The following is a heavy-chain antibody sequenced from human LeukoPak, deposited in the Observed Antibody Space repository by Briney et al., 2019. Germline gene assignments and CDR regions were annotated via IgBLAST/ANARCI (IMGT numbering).Heavy chain of an antibody. CDR1: GYSFSSYG. J-gene: IGHJ4*02. CDR3: ARQRGSYSFDY. V-gene: IGHV1-2*02. Sequence: ASVKVSCKASGYSFSSYGFSWVRQAPGQGLEWMGWISPNSGGTNYAQKFQGRVTMTRDTSISTAYMELSRLTSDDTAVYYCARQRGSYSFDYWGQGTLVTVSS. D-gene: IGHD1-26*01. CDR2: ISPNSGGT.